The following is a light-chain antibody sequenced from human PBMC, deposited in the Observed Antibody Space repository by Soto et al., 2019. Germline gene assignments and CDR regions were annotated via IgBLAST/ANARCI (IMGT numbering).Light chain of an antibody. V-gene: IGLV1-40*01. CDR3: SSYASVRTDV. J-gene: IGLJ1*01. CDR1: SSNIGTKN. Sequence: QSVLTQPPSVSGAPGQRVTISCTGSSSNIGTKNVHWYQHLPGAAPKVLIYANNNRPSGVPDRFSGSKSGDTASLTISGLQAEDEADYYCSSYASVRTDVFGTGTKVTVL. CDR2: ANN.